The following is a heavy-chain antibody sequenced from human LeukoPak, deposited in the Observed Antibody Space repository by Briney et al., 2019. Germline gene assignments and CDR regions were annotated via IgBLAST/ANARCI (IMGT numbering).Heavy chain of an antibody. J-gene: IGHJ4*02. V-gene: IGHV5-51*01. D-gene: IGHD5-18*01. CDR2: IYPGDTDT. CDR3: ARRGRYSYGSYFDY. CDR1: GYSLTSYW. Sequence: VESLKLYCKGSGYSLTSYWLGWVRQVPGKGLEWMGIIYPGDTDTAYSPSFQGQVTVSADKSITTAYLQWSSLKASDTAMYYCARRGRYSYGSYFDYWGQGTLVTVSS.